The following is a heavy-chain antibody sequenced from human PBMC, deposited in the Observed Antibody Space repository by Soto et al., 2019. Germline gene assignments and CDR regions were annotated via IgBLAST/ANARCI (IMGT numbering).Heavy chain of an antibody. CDR3: ARDSSGWYFPDY. V-gene: IGHV1-69*08. CDR1: GGTFSSYT. D-gene: IGHD6-19*01. J-gene: IGHJ4*02. Sequence: QVQLVQSGAEVQKPGSSVKVSCKASGGTFSSYTISWVRQAPGQGLEWMGRIIPILGIANYAQKFQGRVTITADKSTSTAYMELSSLRSEDTAVYYCARDSSGWYFPDYWGQGTLVTVSS. CDR2: IIPILGIA.